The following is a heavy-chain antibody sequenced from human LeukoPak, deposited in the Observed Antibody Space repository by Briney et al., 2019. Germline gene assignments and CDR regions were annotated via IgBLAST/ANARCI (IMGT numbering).Heavy chain of an antibody. J-gene: IGHJ4*02. Sequence: SETLSLTCAVSGGSISSGGYSWSWIRQPPGKGLEWIGYIYYSGSTNYNPSLKSRVTISVDTSKNQFSLKLSSVTAADTAVYYCARAETGYSSGWYGYYFDYWGQGTLVTVSS. V-gene: IGHV4-61*08. CDR1: GGSISSGGYS. CDR2: IYYSGST. D-gene: IGHD6-19*01. CDR3: ARAETGYSSGWYGYYFDY.